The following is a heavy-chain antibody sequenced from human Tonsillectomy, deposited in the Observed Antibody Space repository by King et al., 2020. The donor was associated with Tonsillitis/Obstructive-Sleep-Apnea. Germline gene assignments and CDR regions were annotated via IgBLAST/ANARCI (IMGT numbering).Heavy chain of an antibody. CDR1: GFTFSSYS. CDR3: ARTLLFRCLEWLPPDYFDY. CDR2: ISSSSSYI. V-gene: IGHV3-21*01. Sequence: VQLVESGGGLVKPGGSLRLSCAASGFTFSSYSMNWVRQAPGKGLEWVSSISSSSSYIYYADSVKGRFTISRDNAKNSLYLQMNSLRAEDTAVYYCARTLLFRCLEWLPPDYFDYWGQGTLVTVSS. J-gene: IGHJ4*02. D-gene: IGHD3-3*01.